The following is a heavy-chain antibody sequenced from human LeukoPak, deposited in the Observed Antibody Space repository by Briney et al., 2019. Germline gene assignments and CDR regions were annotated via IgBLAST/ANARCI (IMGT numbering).Heavy chain of an antibody. CDR3: ARHDYSNSDY. J-gene: IGHJ4*02. CDR2: IYYSGNT. Sequence: SETLSLTCTVSGGSISSSSYYWGWIRQPPGKGLEWIGSIYYSGNTYYNPSLKSRVTISVDTSKNQFSLKLSSVTAADTAVYYCARHDYSNSDYWGQGTLVTVSS. V-gene: IGHV4-39*01. D-gene: IGHD4-11*01. CDR1: GGSISSSSYY.